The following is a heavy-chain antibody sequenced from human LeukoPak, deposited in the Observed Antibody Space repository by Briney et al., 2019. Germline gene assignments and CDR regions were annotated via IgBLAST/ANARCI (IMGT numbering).Heavy chain of an antibody. CDR1: GYSVSSDCY. CDR2: IHHRGTT. CDR3: ARVFGFGVVTPYFDY. D-gene: IGHD3-3*01. V-gene: IGHV4-38-2*01. J-gene: IGHJ4*02. Sequence: SETLSLTCAVSGYSVSSDCYWGWIRQSPGTGLQWIASIHHRGTTHYNPSLRSRFTISLDTSKKQFSLKVNFVTASDTAVYYCARVFGFGVVTPYFDYWGQGTLVTVSS.